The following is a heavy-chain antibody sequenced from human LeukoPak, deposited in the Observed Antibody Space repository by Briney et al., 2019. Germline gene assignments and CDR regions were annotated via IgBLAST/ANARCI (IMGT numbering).Heavy chain of an antibody. CDR3: ARRSGIAVAGAFDY. D-gene: IGHD6-19*01. J-gene: IGHJ4*02. Sequence: PGGSLRLSCAASGFIFSNYGMSWVRQAPGKGLEWVSAMSGSGSRTYYADSVKGRFTISRDNSKNTLYLQMNSLRAEDTAVYYCARRSGIAVAGAFDYWGQGTLVTVSS. CDR1: GFIFSNYG. V-gene: IGHV3-23*01. CDR2: MSGSGSRT.